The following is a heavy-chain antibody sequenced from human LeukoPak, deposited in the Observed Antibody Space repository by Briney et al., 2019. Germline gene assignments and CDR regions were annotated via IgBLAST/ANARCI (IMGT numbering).Heavy chain of an antibody. CDR1: GGSISSSSYY. CDR2: IYYSGST. CDR3: ARARVVTMVRGNPTRTPYYFDY. D-gene: IGHD3-10*01. Sequence: SETLSLTCTVSGGSISSSSYYWGWIRQPPGKGLEWIGSIYYSGSTYYNPSLKSRVTISVDTSKNQFSLKLSSVTAADTAVYYCARARVVTMVRGNPTRTPYYFDYWGQGTLITVSS. V-gene: IGHV4-39*07. J-gene: IGHJ4*02.